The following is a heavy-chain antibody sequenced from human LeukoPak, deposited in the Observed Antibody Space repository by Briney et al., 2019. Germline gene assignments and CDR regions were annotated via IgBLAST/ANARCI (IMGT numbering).Heavy chain of an antibody. CDR1: GYIFSIYA. D-gene: IGHD3-10*01. CDR2: INTNTGNP. Sequence: GASVKVSCKASGYIFSIYAMNWVRQAPGQGLEWMGWINTNTGNPTYAQGFTGRFVFSLDTSVNTTFLQINSLKAEDTAVYYCARGVDYYGSGSFDYWGQGTLVTVSS. J-gene: IGHJ4*02. CDR3: ARGVDYYGSGSFDY. V-gene: IGHV7-4-1*02.